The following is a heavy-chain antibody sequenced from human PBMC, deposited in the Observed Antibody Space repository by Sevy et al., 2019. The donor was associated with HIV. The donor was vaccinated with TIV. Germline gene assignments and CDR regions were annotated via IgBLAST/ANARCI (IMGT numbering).Heavy chain of an antibody. CDR2: ISGSGGST. CDR3: AKGGWELRDAFDI. V-gene: IGHV3-23*01. D-gene: IGHD1-26*01. Sequence: GGSLRLSCAASGFTFSSYAMSWVRQAPGKGLEWVSAISGSGGSTYYADSGKGRFTISRDNSKNTLYLQMNSLRAEDTAVYYCAKGGWELRDAFDIWGQGTMVTVSS. CDR1: GFTFSSYA. J-gene: IGHJ3*02.